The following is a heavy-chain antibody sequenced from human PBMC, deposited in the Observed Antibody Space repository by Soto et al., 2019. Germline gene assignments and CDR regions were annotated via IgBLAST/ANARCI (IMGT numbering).Heavy chain of an antibody. Sequence: SQTLSLTCAISGDSVSSNSAAWNWIRQSPSRGLEWLGRTYYRSKWYNDYAVSVKSRITINPDTSRNQFSLQLNSVTPEETAVYYCARDHPITGIQRETPKNQYYYYYYGMDVWGQGTTVTVSS. CDR3: ARDHPITGIQRETPKNQYYYYYYGMDV. J-gene: IGHJ6*02. V-gene: IGHV6-1*01. CDR2: TYYRSKWYN. CDR1: GDSVSSNSAA. D-gene: IGHD1-20*01.